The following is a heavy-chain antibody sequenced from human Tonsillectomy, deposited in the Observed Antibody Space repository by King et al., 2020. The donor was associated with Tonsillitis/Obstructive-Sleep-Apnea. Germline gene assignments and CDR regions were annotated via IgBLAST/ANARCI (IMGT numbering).Heavy chain of an antibody. Sequence: VQLQESGPGLVKPSETLSLTCTVSGGSVSSGSYYWSWIRQPPGKGLEWIGYIYYSGSTNYNPSLKSRVTISVDTSKTQFSLKLSSVTAADTAVYYCARGELSGGDYDFWSGYLGADFDYWGQGTLVTVSS. D-gene: IGHD3-3*01. J-gene: IGHJ4*02. V-gene: IGHV4-61*01. CDR2: IYYSGST. CDR1: GGSVSSGSYY. CDR3: ARGELSGGDYDFWSGYLGADFDY.